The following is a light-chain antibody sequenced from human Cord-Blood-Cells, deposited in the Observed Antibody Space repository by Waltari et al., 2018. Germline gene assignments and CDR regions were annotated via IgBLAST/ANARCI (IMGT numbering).Light chain of an antibody. J-gene: IGKJ2*01. Sequence: DIQMTKSPSSLSASVGDRVTITCRASQSISSYLNWYQQKPGKAPTLLIYAASSLQSGVLSRFSGSGAGTDFTLTISSLQPEDVATYYCQQSYSTLYTFGQGTKLEIK. CDR2: AAS. CDR3: QQSYSTLYT. CDR1: QSISSY. V-gene: IGKV1-39*01.